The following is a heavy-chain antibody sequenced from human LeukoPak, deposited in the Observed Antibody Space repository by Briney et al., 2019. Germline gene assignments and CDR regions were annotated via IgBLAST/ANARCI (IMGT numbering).Heavy chain of an antibody. CDR2: IIPIFGTA. D-gene: IGHD4-11*01. CDR1: GGTFSSYA. CDR3: ARASSNYYSNDPFDY. Sequence: SVKVSCGASGGTFSSYAISWVRQAPGQGLEWMGGIIPIFGTANYAQKFQGRVTITTDESTSTAYMELSSLRSEDTAVYYCARASSNYYSNDPFDYWGQGTLVTVSS. J-gene: IGHJ4*02. V-gene: IGHV1-69*05.